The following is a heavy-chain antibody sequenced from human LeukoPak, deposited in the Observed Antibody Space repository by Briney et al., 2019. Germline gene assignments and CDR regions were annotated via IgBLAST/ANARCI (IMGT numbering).Heavy chain of an antibody. J-gene: IGHJ4*02. CDR2: IRYDGSNK. Sequence: GGSLRLSCAASGFTFSSYGMHWVRQAPGKGLEWVAFIRYDGSNKYYADSVKGRFTISRDNSKNTLYLQMNSLRAEDTAVYYCAKDRKWELNVFDYWGQGTLVTVSS. V-gene: IGHV3-30*02. CDR3: AKDRKWELNVFDY. D-gene: IGHD1-26*01. CDR1: GFTFSSYG.